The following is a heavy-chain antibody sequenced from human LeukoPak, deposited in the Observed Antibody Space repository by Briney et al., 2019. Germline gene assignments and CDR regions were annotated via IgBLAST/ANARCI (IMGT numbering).Heavy chain of an antibody. CDR3: ARMSDFWSGYRSGYYFDY. J-gene: IGHJ4*02. CDR2: IYYSGST. Sequence: SETLSLTCTVSGGSISSYYWSWIRQPLGKGLEWIRYIYYSGSTNYNPSLKSRVTISVDTSKNQFSLKLSSVTAADTAVYYCARMSDFWSGYRSGYYFDYWGQGTLVTVSS. CDR1: GGSISSYY. V-gene: IGHV4-59*01. D-gene: IGHD3-3*01.